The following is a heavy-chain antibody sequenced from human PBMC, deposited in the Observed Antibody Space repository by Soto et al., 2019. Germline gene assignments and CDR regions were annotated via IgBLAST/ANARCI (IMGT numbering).Heavy chain of an antibody. Sequence: QVQLVQSGAEVKKPGASVRVSCKTSGYTFTTYDINWVRQATGQGLEWMGWMTPNSGTPGYTKKFQGRVTMTRNTSISTAYMELSSLRSKDTAVYYCARCRVAARRVFDFWGQGMLVTVS. J-gene: IGHJ4*02. D-gene: IGHD6-6*01. V-gene: IGHV1-8*01. CDR2: MTPNSGTP. CDR1: GYTFTTYD. CDR3: ARCRVAARRVFDF.